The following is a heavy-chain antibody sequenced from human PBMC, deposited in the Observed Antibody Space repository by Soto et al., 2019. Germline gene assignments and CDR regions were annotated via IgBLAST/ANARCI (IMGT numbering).Heavy chain of an antibody. J-gene: IGHJ4*02. Sequence: EVQLVESGGGLVQPGGSLRLSCAATGFTFSSYSMNWVRQAPGKGLEWSSYISGSSSTIYYADSVEGRFTISRDNAKNSLYLQMSSLRAEDTSVYYCARDRAEDYWGQGTLVTVSS. V-gene: IGHV3-48*01. CDR3: ARDRAEDY. CDR2: ISGSSSTI. CDR1: GFTFSSYS.